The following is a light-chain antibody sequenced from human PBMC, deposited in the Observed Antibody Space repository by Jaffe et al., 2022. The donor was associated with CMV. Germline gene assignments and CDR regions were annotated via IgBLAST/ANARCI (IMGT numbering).Light chain of an antibody. V-gene: IGLV1-51*01. J-gene: IGLJ2*01. CDR3: GTWDSSLSAV. Sequence: QSVLTQPPSVSAAPGQRVTISCSGSSSNIGNNYVSWYQQLPGTAPKLLIYDTNKRPSGIPDRFSASKSGASATLGITGLQTGDEADYYCGTWDSSLSAVFGGGTKLTVL. CDR1: SSNIGNNY. CDR2: DTN.